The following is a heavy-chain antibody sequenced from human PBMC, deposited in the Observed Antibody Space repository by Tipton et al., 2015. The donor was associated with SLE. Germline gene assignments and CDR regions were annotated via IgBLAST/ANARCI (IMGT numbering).Heavy chain of an antibody. J-gene: IGHJ4*02. CDR3: ARNTGVN. CDR1: GFTFSSYG. Sequence: SLRLSCAASGFTFSSYGMHWVRQAPGKGLEWVAFIRYDGSNKYYADSVKGRFTISRDNSKNTLYLQMNSLRAADTAVYYCARNTGVNWGQGTLVTVSS. V-gene: IGHV3-30*02. CDR2: IRYDGSNK. D-gene: IGHD1-14*01.